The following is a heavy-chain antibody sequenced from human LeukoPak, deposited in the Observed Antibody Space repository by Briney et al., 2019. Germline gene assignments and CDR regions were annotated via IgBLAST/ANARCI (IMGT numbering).Heavy chain of an antibody. D-gene: IGHD6-13*01. Sequence: PSETLSLTCAVYGGSFSGYYWSWIRQPPGKGLEWIGEINHSGGTNYNPSLKSRVTISVDTSKNQFSLKLSSVTAADTAVYYCARASSSWGRSADYWGQGTLVTVSS. J-gene: IGHJ4*02. V-gene: IGHV4-34*01. CDR3: ARASSSWGRSADY. CDR2: INHSGGT. CDR1: GGSFSGYY.